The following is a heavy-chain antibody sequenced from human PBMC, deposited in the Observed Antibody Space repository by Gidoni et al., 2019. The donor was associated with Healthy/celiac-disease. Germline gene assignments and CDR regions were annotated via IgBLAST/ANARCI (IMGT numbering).Heavy chain of an antibody. Sequence: EVQLVESGGGLVKPGGSLRLSRAASGFTFSNAWMSWVRQAPGKGLEWVGRIKSKTDGGTTDYAAPVKGRFTISRDDSKNTLYLQMNSLKTEDTAVYYCTTGGGRVTIFGVVMNDAFDIWGQGTMVTVSS. V-gene: IGHV3-15*01. CDR3: TTGGGRVTIFGVVMNDAFDI. CDR2: IKSKTDGGTT. D-gene: IGHD3-3*01. J-gene: IGHJ3*02. CDR1: GFTFSNAW.